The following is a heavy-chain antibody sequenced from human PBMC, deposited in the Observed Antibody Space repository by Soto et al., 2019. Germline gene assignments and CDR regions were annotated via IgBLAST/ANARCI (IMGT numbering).Heavy chain of an antibody. D-gene: IGHD2-2*01. CDR1: GGSISRYY. J-gene: IGHJ3*02. V-gene: IGHV4-59*01. CDR3: ARGGIVVVPAASNAFDI. Sequence: SETLSLTCTVSGGSISRYYWSWILQPPGKGLEWIGYIYYSGSTNYNPSLKSRVTISVDTSKNQFSLKLSSVTAADTAVYYCARGGIVVVPAASNAFDIWGQGTMVTVSS. CDR2: IYYSGST.